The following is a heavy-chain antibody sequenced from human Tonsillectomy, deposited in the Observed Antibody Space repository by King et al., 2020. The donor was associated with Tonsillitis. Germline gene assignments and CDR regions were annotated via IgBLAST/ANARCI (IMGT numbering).Heavy chain of an antibody. D-gene: IGHD3-16*01. V-gene: IGHV3-74*01. CDR1: GFTFSNYW. CDR2: IKYDGTSP. CDR3: TRDQGFG. J-gene: IGHJ4*02. Sequence: VQLVESGGGLVEPGGSLRLSCAASGFTFSNYWMHWVRQAPGKGLVWVSRIKYDGTSPTYADSAKGRFTISRANAKSTRYLQLNSLRPDDTAVYYCTRDQGFGWGQGTLVTVSS.